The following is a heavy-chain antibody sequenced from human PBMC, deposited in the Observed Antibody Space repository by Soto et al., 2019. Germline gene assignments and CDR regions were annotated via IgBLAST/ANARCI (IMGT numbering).Heavy chain of an antibody. J-gene: IGHJ3*02. CDR1: GFTFSRYS. D-gene: IGHD6-19*01. CDR3: AIDSSSGWYDDAFDI. CDR2: ISSSSSTI. V-gene: IGHV3-48*01. Sequence: EVQLVESGGGLVQPGGSLRLSCAASGFTFSRYSMNWVRQAPGKGLEWVSYISSSSSTIYYADSVKGRFTISRDNAKNSLYLQMNSLRAEDTAVYYCAIDSSSGWYDDAFDIWGQGTMVTVSS.